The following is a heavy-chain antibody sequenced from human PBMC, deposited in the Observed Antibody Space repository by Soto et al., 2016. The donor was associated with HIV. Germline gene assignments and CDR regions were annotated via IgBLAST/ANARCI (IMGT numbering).Heavy chain of an antibody. CDR3: ARGVGTSRGSFSXTT. CDR2: INHRGNT. J-gene: IGHJ4*01. Sequence: QVQLQQWGAGLLKPSETLSLTCAVYGGSFSGYSWTWIRQSPGKGLTWIGEINHRGNTKYSPSLKSRVTMTLDTSKNQYSLKLNSMTAADTAVYYYARGVGTSRGSFSXTTWGQGTLVTVSS. CDR1: GGSFSGYS. V-gene: IGHV4-34*02. D-gene: IGHD4-17*01.